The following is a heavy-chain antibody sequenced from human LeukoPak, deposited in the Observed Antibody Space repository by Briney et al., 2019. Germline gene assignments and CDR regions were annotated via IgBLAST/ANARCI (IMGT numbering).Heavy chain of an antibody. CDR1: GGSISSYY. CDR3: ARGKYDTSGYYRQFEF. Sequence: PSETLSLTCTVSGGSISSYYWSWIRQPPGKGLEWIGYIYYSGSTNYNPSLESRVTMSVETSKNQLSLKLTSMTAADTAVYYCARGKYDTSGYYRQFEFWGQGTLVTVSS. V-gene: IGHV4-59*12. J-gene: IGHJ4*02. CDR2: IYYSGST. D-gene: IGHD3-22*01.